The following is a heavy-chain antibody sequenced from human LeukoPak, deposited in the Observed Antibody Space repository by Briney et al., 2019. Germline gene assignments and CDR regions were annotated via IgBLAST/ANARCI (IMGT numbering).Heavy chain of an antibody. CDR3: AKGYSSGWDLAFDI. CDR2: ITDSGGTT. V-gene: IGHV3-23*01. J-gene: IGHJ3*02. Sequence: GGSLRLSCAASGFTFSSYAMIWARQAPGKGLEWVSVITDSGGTTYYADSVKGRFTISRDNSKNTLHLEMNSLRAEDTAVYYCAKGYSSGWDLAFDIWGQGTMVTVSS. D-gene: IGHD6-19*01. CDR1: GFTFSSYA.